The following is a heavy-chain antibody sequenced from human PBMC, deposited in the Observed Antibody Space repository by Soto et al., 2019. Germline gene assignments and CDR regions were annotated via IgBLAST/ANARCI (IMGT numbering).Heavy chain of an antibody. V-gene: IGHV3-11*06. J-gene: IGHJ6*04. CDR2: ISSSSSYT. CDR1: GFTFSDYY. Sequence: PVGSLRLSCAASGFTFSDYYMSWIRQAPGKGLEWVSYISSSSSYTNYADSVKGRFTISRDNAKNPLYLQMNSLRAEDTAVYYYARVEVPASYGMDVWGKGTRVTVS. CDR3: ARVEVPASYGMDV.